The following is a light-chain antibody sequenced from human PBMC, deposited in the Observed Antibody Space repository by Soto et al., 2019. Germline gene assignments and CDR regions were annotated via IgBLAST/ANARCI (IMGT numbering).Light chain of an antibody. Sequence: QSVLTQPASMSGSPGQSITISCTGTSSDVGAYNFVSWYQQHPGKVPKLMTYEVSNRPSGVSHRFSGSKSGITASLTISGLQAEDEADYYCSSYTITNTWVFGGGTKVTVL. CDR3: SSYTITNTWV. J-gene: IGLJ3*02. CDR2: EVS. CDR1: SSDVGAYNF. V-gene: IGLV2-14*01.